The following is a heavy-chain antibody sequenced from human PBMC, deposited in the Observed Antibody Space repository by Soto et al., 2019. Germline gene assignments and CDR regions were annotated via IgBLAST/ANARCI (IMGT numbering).Heavy chain of an antibody. CDR3: ARDLVYSSSSGYYGMDF. D-gene: IGHD6-6*01. Sequence: PGGSLRLSCAASGFTFSSYAMHWVRQAPGKGLEWVAVISYDGSNKYYADSVKGRFTISRDNSKNTLYLQMNSLRAEDTAVYYCARDLVYSSSSGYYGMDFWGQGTTVTVSS. CDR1: GFTFSSYA. V-gene: IGHV3-30-3*01. J-gene: IGHJ6*02. CDR2: ISYDGSNK.